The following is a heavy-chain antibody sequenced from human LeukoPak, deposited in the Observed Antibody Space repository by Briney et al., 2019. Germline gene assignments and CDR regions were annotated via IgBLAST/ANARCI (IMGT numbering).Heavy chain of an antibody. Sequence: SQTLSLTCTVSSGSISNTDSYWNWIRQPPGKGLEWIGFISYSGNTYSTPSLESRLTISIDTAKNQLSLSLSSVTAADTAVYFCAREIVSSYYYNGMDVWGQGTTVTVSS. J-gene: IGHJ6*02. CDR1: SGSISNTDSY. CDR3: AREIVSSYYYNGMDV. V-gene: IGHV4-30-4*01. D-gene: IGHD5/OR15-5a*01. CDR2: ISYSGNT.